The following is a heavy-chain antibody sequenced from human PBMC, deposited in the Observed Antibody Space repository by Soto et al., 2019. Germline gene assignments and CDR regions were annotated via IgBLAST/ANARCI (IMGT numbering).Heavy chain of an antibody. J-gene: IGHJ1*01. CDR1: GRSISSGGYS. V-gene: IGHV4-30-2*01. CDR3: ARGATVFIQL. CDR2: IYLSEST. Sequence: SETLSLTCAASGRSISSGGYSWSWIRQPPGKGLEWVGFIYLSESTYHNPSLKIRVTISLVRSRNQFSLKLISVTAADTAVYYCARGATVFIQLWGQGTLVTVSS. D-gene: IGHD3-10*01.